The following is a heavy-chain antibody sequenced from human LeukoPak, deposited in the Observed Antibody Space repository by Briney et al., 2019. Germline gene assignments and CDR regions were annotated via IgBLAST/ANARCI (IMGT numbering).Heavy chain of an antibody. CDR1: GGSISSGSYY. CDR2: IYTSGST. Sequence: SSETLSLTCTVSGGSISSGSYYWSWIRQPAGKGLEWIGRIYTSGSTNYNPSLKSRVTISVDTSKNQFSLKLSSVTAADTAVYYCRVDTPFFDYWGQGTLVTVSS. D-gene: IGHD5-18*01. V-gene: IGHV4-61*02. CDR3: RVDTPFFDY. J-gene: IGHJ4*02.